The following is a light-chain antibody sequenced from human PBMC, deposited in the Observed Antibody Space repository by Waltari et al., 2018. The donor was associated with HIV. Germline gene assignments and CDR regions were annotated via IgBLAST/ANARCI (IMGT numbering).Light chain of an antibody. Sequence: SYVLPQPPSVSVSPGQTARITCGATRIGSRSFPWYQQKPGQAPVLVVYDDSDRPSGIPERLSGSNSENTATLTISRVDPEDEADYYCQVWDSSNDPYVIFGGGTRLSVL. V-gene: IGLV3-21*02. CDR3: QVWDSSNDPYVI. CDR1: RIGSRS. CDR2: DDS. J-gene: IGLJ2*01.